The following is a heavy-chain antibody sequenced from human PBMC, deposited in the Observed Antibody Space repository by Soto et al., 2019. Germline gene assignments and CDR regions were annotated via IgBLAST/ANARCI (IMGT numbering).Heavy chain of an antibody. CDR2: IFYTGTT. V-gene: IGHV4-39*01. CDR3: ARHDYGDGFAY. D-gene: IGHD4-17*01. CDR1: GGSISGSTYY. J-gene: IGHJ4*02. Sequence: SETLSLTCTVSGGSISGSTYYWGWIRQPPGKGLEWIATIFYTGTTHYNPSLKSRVTISVDTSKNQFSLNLNSVTAADTAVYYCARHDYGDGFAYWGQGTLVTVSS.